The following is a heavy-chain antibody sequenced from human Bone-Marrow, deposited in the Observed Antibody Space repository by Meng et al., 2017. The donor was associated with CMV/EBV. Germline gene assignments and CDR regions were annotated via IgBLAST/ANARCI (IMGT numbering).Heavy chain of an antibody. D-gene: IGHD3-10*01. CDR2: ISSSGSTI. Sequence: GESLKISCAASGFTFSDYYMSWIRQAPGKGLEWVSYISSSGSTIYYADSVKGRFTISRDNAKNSLYLQMNSLRAEDTAVYYCARELGAGSYNNGGYYFDYWGQGTLVTVSS. CDR3: ARELGAGSYNNGGYYFDY. CDR1: GFTFSDYY. V-gene: IGHV3-11*04. J-gene: IGHJ4*02.